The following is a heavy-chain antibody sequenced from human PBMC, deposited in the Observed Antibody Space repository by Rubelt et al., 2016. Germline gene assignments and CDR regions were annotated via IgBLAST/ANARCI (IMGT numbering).Heavy chain of an antibody. CDR2: IIPIFGTA. J-gene: IGHJ4*02. D-gene: IGHD3-22*01. Sequence: QVQLVQSGAEVKKPGSSVKVSCKASGGTFSSYAISWVRQAPGQGLEWMGGIIPIFGTANYAQKFQGRVRSSADESTSTAYMELRSLRYEDTAVYYCARALDYYDSSGYSPVPIKDWGQGTLVTVSS. CDR3: ARALDYYDSSGYSPVPIKD. V-gene: IGHV1-69*01. CDR1: GGTFSSYA.